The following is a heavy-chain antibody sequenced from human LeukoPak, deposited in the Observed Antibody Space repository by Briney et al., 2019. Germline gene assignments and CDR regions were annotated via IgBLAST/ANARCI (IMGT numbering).Heavy chain of an antibody. CDR1: GFTFSTYV. V-gene: IGHV3-23*01. D-gene: IGHD5-12*01. CDR2: ISGSGDNT. Sequence: GGSLRLSCTASGFTFSTYVMSWVRQAPGKGLEWVSGISGSGDNTYYADSVKGRFTISRDNSKNTLYLQMNSLRAEDTAVYYCAKGSGYDTDFDYWGQGTLVSVSS. CDR3: AKGSGYDTDFDY. J-gene: IGHJ4*02.